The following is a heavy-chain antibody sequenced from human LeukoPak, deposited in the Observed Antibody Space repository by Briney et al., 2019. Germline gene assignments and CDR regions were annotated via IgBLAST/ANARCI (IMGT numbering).Heavy chain of an antibody. CDR2: IKQDGSEK. D-gene: IGHD6-19*01. CDR3: ARASAGGWYAYFDY. Sequence: GGSLRLSCAASGFTFSNAWMSWVRQAPGKGLEWVANIKQDGSEKYYVDSVKGRFTISRDNAKNSLYLQMNSLRAEDTAVYYCARASAGGWYAYFDYWGQGTLVTVSS. J-gene: IGHJ4*01. CDR1: GFTFSNAW. V-gene: IGHV3-7*01.